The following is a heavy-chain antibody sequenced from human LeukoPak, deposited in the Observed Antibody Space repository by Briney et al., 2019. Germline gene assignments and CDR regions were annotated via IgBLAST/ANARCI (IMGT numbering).Heavy chain of an antibody. CDR3: ARGRRGYCSGGSCSFDY. J-gene: IGHJ4*02. D-gene: IGHD2-15*01. Sequence: ASVKVSCKASGGTFSSYAISWVRQAPGQGLEWMGGIIPIFDTANYAQKFQGRVTITADESTSTAYMELSSLRSEDTAVYYCARGRRGYCSGGSCSFDYWGQGTLVTVSS. CDR2: IIPIFDTA. V-gene: IGHV1-69*13. CDR1: GGTFSSYA.